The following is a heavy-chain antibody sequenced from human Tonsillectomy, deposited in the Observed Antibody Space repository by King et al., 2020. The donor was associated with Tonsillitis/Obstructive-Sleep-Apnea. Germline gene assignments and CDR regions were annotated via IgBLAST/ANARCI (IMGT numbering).Heavy chain of an antibody. D-gene: IGHD4-11*01. CDR2: IDWDDDK. CDR3: ARTNSNYYYYYMDV. CDR1: GFSLSTSGLC. V-gene: IGHV2-70*15. Sequence: VTLQESGPALVKPPQTLTLTCTFSGFSLSTSGLCVSWIRQPPGKALEWLARIDWDDDKYYSTSLKTRLTISKDTSKNQVVLTMTNMDPVDTATYYCARTNSNYYYYYMDVWGKGTTVTVSS. J-gene: IGHJ6*03.